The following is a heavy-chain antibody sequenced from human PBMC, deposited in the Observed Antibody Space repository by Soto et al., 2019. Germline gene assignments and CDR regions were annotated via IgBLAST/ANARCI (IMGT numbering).Heavy chain of an antibody. D-gene: IGHD4-17*01. CDR2: FDPEDGET. V-gene: IGHV1-24*01. Sequence: QVQLVQSGAEVKKPGASVKVSCKFSGYTLTEFSMHWVRHAPGKVLEWMGGFDPEDGETIYAQKFQGRVTMTEDTSTDTAYMELSSLRSEYTAVYYCATDRPTLTTALDYWGQGTLVTFSS. CDR1: GYTLTEFS. CDR3: ATDRPTLTTALDY. J-gene: IGHJ4*02.